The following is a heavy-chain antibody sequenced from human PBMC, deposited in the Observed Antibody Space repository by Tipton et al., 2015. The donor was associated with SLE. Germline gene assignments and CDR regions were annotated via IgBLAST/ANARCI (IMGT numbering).Heavy chain of an antibody. J-gene: IGHJ4*02. CDR3: ARNAGKALGH. V-gene: IGHV4/OR15-8*02. Sequence: TLSLTCVVSSDSIDTYKWWSWVRQPPGEGLEWLGQIHHRGNPDYNPSLKGRVTISLDMSQNRLSLRRTSVTAADTAVYYCARNAGKALGHCGQGTLVTVSS. D-gene: IGHD2-8*01. CDR1: SDSIDTYKW. CDR2: IHHRGNP.